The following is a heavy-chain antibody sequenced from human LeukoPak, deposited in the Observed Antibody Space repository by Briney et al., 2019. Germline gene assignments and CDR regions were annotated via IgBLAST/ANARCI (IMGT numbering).Heavy chain of an antibody. CDR1: GGSISSYY. V-gene: IGHV4-59*08. J-gene: IGHJ6*02. CDR3: ARLMGATSNYYYYGMDV. D-gene: IGHD1-26*01. Sequence: SETPSLTCTVSGGSISSYYWSWIRQPPGKGLEWIGYIYYSGSTNYNPSLKSRVTISVDTSKNQFSLKLSSVTAADTAVYYCARLMGATSNYYYYGMDVWGQGTTVTVSS. CDR2: IYYSGST.